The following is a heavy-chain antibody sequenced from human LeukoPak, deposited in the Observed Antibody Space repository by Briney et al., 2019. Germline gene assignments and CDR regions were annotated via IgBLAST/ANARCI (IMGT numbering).Heavy chain of an antibody. V-gene: IGHV1-2*02. D-gene: IGHD6-13*01. CDR2: INPNSGGT. J-gene: IGHJ4*02. CDR1: GYTFIGYY. CDR3: ARDSRPIFEWQQLGGDY. Sequence: ASVKVSCKASGYTFIGYYMHWVRQAPGQGLEWMGWINPNSGGTNYAQKFQGRVTMTRDTSISTAHMELSRLRSDDTAVYYCARDSRPIFEWQQLGGDYWGQGTLVTVSS.